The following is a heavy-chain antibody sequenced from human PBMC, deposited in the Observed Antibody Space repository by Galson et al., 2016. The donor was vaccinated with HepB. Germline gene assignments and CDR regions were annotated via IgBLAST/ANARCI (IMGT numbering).Heavy chain of an antibody. D-gene: IGHD4/OR15-4a*01. V-gene: IGHV3-72*01. J-gene: IGHJ3*01. Sequence: SLRLSCAASGFTFTDYYMDWVRQAPGKGLEWIGRTSDKARSYTTAYAASVKGRFTISRDNSKKSMYLQMNSLKTEDMAVYYCAKSGVNTLGAFDVWGQGTMLTVSS. CDR1: GFTFTDYY. CDR2: TSDKARSYTT. CDR3: AKSGVNTLGAFDV.